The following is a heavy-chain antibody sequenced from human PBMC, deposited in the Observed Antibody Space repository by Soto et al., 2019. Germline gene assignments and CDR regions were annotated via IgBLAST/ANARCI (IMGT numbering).Heavy chain of an antibody. V-gene: IGHV3-33*01. CDR1: GFTFSSYG. CDR2: IWYDGSNK. J-gene: IGHJ3*02. D-gene: IGHD3-9*01. Sequence: GGSLRLSCASSGFTFSSYGMHWVRQAPGKGLEWVAAIWYDGSNKYYADSVKGRLTISRDNSKNTLYLQMNSLRAEDTAVYYCASGVYFDWLPDRAFDIWGQGTMVTVSS. CDR3: ASGVYFDWLPDRAFDI.